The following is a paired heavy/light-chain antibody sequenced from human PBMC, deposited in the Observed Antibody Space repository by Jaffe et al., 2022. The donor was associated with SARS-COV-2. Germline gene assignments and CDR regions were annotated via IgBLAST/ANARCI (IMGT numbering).Light chain of an antibody. Sequence: DIVVTQTPLSLSVTPGQPASISCKSSQSLLRSDGKTYLYWYLQKPGQPPQLLIYEVSNRFSGVPDRFSGSGSGTDFTLKISRVEAEDVGVYYCMQSVQLPITFGQGTRLEIK. V-gene: IGKV2D-29*01. CDR3: MQSVQLPIT. J-gene: IGKJ5*01. CDR1: QSLLRSDGKTY. CDR2: EVS.
Heavy chain of an antibody. CDR1: GFTFSYYW. V-gene: IGHV3-74*01. CDR3: TRVSTSVDYFDY. D-gene: IGHD3-3*02. Sequence: EVQLVESGGGLVQPGGSLRLSCAASGFTFSYYWMNWVRQAPGKGLVWISRIKGDGSSPSYADPVKGRFTISRDNAKNTLYLQMNSLRADDTAVYYCTRVSTSVDYFDYWGQGALVTVSS. J-gene: IGHJ4*02. CDR2: IKGDGSSP.